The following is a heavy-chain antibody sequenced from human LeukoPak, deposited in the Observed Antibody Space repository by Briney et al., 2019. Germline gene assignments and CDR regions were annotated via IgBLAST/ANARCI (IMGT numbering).Heavy chain of an antibody. J-gene: IGHJ4*02. CDR3: ARDWSHMTGPDY. V-gene: IGHV1-2*02. Sequence: ASVKVSCKASGYTFTGNYMHWVRQAPGQGLEWMGWINPNSGGTNYAQKFQGRVTMTRDTSIGTAYMELNRLRSDGTAVYYCARDWSHMTGPDYWGQGTLVTVSS. CDR1: GYTFTGNY. CDR2: INPNSGGT.